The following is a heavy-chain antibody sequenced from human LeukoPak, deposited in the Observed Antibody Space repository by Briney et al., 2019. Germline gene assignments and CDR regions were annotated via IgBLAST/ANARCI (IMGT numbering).Heavy chain of an antibody. CDR2: ISGRGGST. D-gene: IGHD6-19*01. CDR3: AKDVVPDSGWDLDY. Sequence: PGGSLRLSCAVSGFTFSSYAMSWVRQAPGKGLEWVSAISGRGGSTYYADSVKGRFTISRDNSKNTLYLQMSSLRTEDTAIYYCAKDVVPDSGWDLDYWGQGTLVTVSS. J-gene: IGHJ4*02. V-gene: IGHV3-23*01. CDR1: GFTFSSYA.